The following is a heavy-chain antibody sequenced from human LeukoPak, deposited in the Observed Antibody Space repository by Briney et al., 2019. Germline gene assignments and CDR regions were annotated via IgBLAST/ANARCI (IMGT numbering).Heavy chain of an antibody. D-gene: IGHD3-10*01. J-gene: IGHJ4*02. Sequence: GESLRLSCAASGFSLRNYWVTWVRQSPGKGLEWVAIINPDGSGKYSVDSVKGRFTISRDNAKNSLYLQMSSLRAEDTAVYYCARGGHRQKEFWGQGTLVTVSS. CDR3: ARGGHRQKEF. V-gene: IGHV3-7*01. CDR1: GFSLRNYW. CDR2: INPDGSGK.